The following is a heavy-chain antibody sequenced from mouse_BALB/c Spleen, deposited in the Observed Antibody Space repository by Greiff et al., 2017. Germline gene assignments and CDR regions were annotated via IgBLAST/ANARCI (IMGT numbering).Heavy chain of an antibody. J-gene: IGHJ4*01. CDR3: ARRYGNYVGDYAMDY. CDR2: ISYDGSN. V-gene: IGHV3-6*02. Sequence: EVQLQQSGPGLVKPSQSLSLTCSVTGYSITSGYYWNWIRQFPGNKLEWMGYISYDGSNYYNPSLKNRISITRDTSKNQFFLKLNSVTTEDTATYYCARRYGNYVGDYAMDYWGQGTSVTVSS. D-gene: IGHD2-10*02. CDR1: GYSITSGYY.